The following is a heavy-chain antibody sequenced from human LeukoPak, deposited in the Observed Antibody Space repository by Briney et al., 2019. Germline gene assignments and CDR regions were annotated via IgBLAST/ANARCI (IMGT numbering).Heavy chain of an antibody. D-gene: IGHD2-21*01. J-gene: IGHJ4*02. V-gene: IGHV3-30*18. Sequence: GGSLRLSCAASGFTFSSYGMHWVRQAPGKGLEWVAVISYDGSNKYYADSGKGRFTISRDNSKNTLYLQMNSLRAEDTAVYYCAKGRTPPIVPYFDYWGQGTLVTVSS. CDR3: AKGRTPPIVPYFDY. CDR2: ISYDGSNK. CDR1: GFTFSSYG.